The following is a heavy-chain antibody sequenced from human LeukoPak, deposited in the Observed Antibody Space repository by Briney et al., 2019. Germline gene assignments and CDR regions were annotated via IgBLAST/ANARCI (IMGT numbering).Heavy chain of an antibody. CDR2: IYYSGST. Sequence: PSETLSLTCTVSGGSISSGGYYWSWIRQHPGKGLEWIGYIYYSGSTYYNPSLKSRVTISVDTSKNQFSLKLSSVTAADTAVYYCARGCLSWYYYDSSGYYPCFDYWGQGTLVTVSS. J-gene: IGHJ4*02. CDR1: GGSISSGGYY. V-gene: IGHV4-31*03. D-gene: IGHD3-22*01. CDR3: ARGCLSWYYYDSSGYYPCFDY.